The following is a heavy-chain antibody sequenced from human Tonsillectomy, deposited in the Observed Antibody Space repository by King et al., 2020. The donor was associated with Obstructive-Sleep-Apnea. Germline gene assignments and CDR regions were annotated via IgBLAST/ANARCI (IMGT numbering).Heavy chain of an antibody. Sequence: QLQESGPGLVKPSQTLSLTCTVSDGSISSGYYYWSWIRQPPGKGLEWIGYINYSGSSYYSPSLKSRVTMSVDTSKNQIALKLSSVTAADTAVYYCARSKIGYCSSTSCYRYLDYWGQGTLVTVSS. CDR1: DGSISSGYYY. CDR3: ARSKIGYCSSTSCYRYLDY. J-gene: IGHJ4*02. V-gene: IGHV4-30-4*01. CDR2: INYSGSS. D-gene: IGHD2-2*01.